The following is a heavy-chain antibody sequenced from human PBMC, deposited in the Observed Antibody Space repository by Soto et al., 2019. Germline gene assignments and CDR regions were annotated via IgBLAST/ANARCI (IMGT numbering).Heavy chain of an antibody. D-gene: IGHD2-2*01. J-gene: IGHJ6*02. Sequence: ASVKVSCKASXYTFTGYYMHWVRQAPGQGLEWMGWINPNSGGTNYAQKFQGWVTMTRDTSISTAYMELSRLRSDDTAVYYCARGIVVVPAAISENYYYGMDVWGQGTTVTVSS. CDR1: XYTFTGYY. CDR2: INPNSGGT. V-gene: IGHV1-2*04. CDR3: ARGIVVVPAAISENYYYGMDV.